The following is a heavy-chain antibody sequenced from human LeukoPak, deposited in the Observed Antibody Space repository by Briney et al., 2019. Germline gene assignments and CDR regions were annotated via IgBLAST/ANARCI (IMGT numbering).Heavy chain of an antibody. D-gene: IGHD2-15*01. V-gene: IGHV2-70*11. Sequence: SGPTLVNPTQTLTLTCTFSGFSLSTSGMCVSWIRQPPGKALEWLARIDWDDDKYYSTSLKTRLTISKDTSKNQVVLTMTNMGPVDTATYYCARRYCSGGSCSPLDYWGQGTLVTVSS. CDR2: IDWDDDK. CDR1: GFSLSTSGMC. J-gene: IGHJ4*02. CDR3: ARRYCSGGSCSPLDY.